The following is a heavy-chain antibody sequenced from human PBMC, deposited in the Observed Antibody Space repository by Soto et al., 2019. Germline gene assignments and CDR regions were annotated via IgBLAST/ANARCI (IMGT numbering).Heavy chain of an antibody. CDR3: TSSYNWNYADAFDI. J-gene: IGHJ3*02. Sequence: EVQLVESGGGLVQPGGSLKLSCAASGFTFSGSAMHWVRQASGKGLEWVGRIRSKANSYATAYAASVKGRFTISRDDSKNTAYLQMNSLKTEDTAVYYCTSSYNWNYADAFDIWGLGTMVTVSS. V-gene: IGHV3-73*02. CDR2: IRSKANSYAT. CDR1: GFTFSGSA. D-gene: IGHD1-7*01.